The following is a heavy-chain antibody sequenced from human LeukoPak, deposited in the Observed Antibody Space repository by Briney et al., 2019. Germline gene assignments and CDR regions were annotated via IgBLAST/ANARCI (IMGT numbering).Heavy chain of an antibody. CDR3: TREGRYSGSYYTDY. CDR1: GFTFSSYA. CDR2: ISGSGGST. D-gene: IGHD1-26*01. J-gene: IGHJ4*02. V-gene: IGHV3-23*01. Sequence: GGSLRLSCAASGFTFSSYAMSWVRQAPGKGLEWVSGISGSGGSTYYADSVKGRFTISRDNSKNTLYLQMNSLKTEDTAVYYCTREGRYSGSYYTDYWGQGTLVTVSS.